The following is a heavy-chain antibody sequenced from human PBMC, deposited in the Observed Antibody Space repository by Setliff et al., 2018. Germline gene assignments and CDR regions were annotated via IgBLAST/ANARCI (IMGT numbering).Heavy chain of an antibody. J-gene: IGHJ4*02. CDR3: ARRRYYYDSSGYRWGGFYFDY. CDR1: GYTFTNYA. D-gene: IGHD3-22*01. V-gene: IGHV1-8*01. CDR2: MNPNSGNT. Sequence: ASVKVSCKASGYTFTNYAIHWVRQAPGQRPEWMGWMNPNSGNTGYAQKFQGRVTMTRDTSISTAYMELSRLRSDDTAVYYCARRRYYYDSSGYRWGGFYFDYWGQGTLVTVSS.